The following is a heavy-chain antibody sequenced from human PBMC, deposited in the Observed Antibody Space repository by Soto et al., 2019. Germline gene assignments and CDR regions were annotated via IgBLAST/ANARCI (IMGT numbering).Heavy chain of an antibody. D-gene: IGHD2-21*02. CDR3: ARGPPHAVVTAIPNWFDP. J-gene: IGHJ5*02. V-gene: IGHV4-34*01. CDR2: INHRGST. Sequence: SETLSLTCAVYGGSFSGYYWSWIRQPPGKGLEWIGEINHRGSTNYNPSLKSRVTISVDTSKNQFSLKLSSVTAADTAVYYCARGPPHAVVTAIPNWFDPWGQGTLVTVSS. CDR1: GGSFSGYY.